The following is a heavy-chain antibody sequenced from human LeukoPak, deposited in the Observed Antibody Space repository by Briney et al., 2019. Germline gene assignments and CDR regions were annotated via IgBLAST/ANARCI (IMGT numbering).Heavy chain of an antibody. CDR2: LNPNSGGT. Sequence: GASVKVTCKASGYTFIGYFIHWVRQAPGQGLEWLGWLNPNSGGTNSAQNFQGRVTMTRDTAMTRDTSITTVYMELTRLRSDDTAVYYCASGKGGNYAEAFHIWGQGTKVTVSS. J-gene: IGHJ3*02. D-gene: IGHD1-7*01. CDR3: ASGKGGNYAEAFHI. CDR1: GYTFIGYF. V-gene: IGHV1-2*02.